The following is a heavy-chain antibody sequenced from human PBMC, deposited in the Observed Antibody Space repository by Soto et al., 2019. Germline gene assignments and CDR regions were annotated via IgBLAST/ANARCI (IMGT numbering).Heavy chain of an antibody. CDR2: IYYSGST. J-gene: IGHJ4*02. CDR1: GASINSGDYY. CDR3: ARLLMNYFRLDY. V-gene: IGHV4-30-4*01. Sequence: SETLSLTCTVSGASINSGDYYWRWIRQPPGKGLEWIGHIYYSGSTYYNPSLKSRAGISVDSSKSQVSLKLTSVTAADTAVYFCARLLMNYFRLDYWGQGALVTDSS. D-gene: IGHD3-10*02.